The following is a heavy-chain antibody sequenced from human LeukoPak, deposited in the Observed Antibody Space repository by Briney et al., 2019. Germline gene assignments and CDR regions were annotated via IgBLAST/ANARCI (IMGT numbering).Heavy chain of an antibody. CDR2: ISSSSSMI. J-gene: IGHJ3*02. CDR1: GFTFSSYS. V-gene: IGHV3-48*02. CDR3: AKYSGSSDAFDI. Sequence: GGSLRLTCAASGFTFSSYSMNWVRQAPGKGLEWISYISSSSSMIFYADSVKGRFTIPRDNAKNSLYLQLNSLRDEDTAVYYCAKYSGSSDAFDIWGQGTMVTVSS. D-gene: IGHD1-26*01.